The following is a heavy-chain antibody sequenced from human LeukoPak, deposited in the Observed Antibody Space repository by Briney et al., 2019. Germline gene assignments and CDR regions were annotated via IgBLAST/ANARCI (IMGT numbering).Heavy chain of an antibody. CDR1: GGSFSGYY. CDR2: INHSGST. CDR3: ARRRYCSSTSCFRGAFDI. J-gene: IGHJ3*02. V-gene: IGHV4-34*01. Sequence: SETLSLTCTVYGGSFSGYYWSWIRQPPGQGLEWVGEINHSGSTNYNPSLKSRVTISVDTSKNQFSLKLSSVTAADTAVYYCARRRYCSSTSCFRGAFDIWGQGTMVTVSS. D-gene: IGHD2-2*01.